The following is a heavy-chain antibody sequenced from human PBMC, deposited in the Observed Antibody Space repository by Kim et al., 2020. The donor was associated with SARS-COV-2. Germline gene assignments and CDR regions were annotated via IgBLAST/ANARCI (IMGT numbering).Heavy chain of an antibody. CDR1: GFSFSDYY. CDR3: ARDLRTVVRGVTQYYAMDV. Sequence: GGSLRLSCAASGFSFSDYYMSWIRQAPGKGLEWVSYISSRSSYTNYADSVKGRFTISRDNAENSLYLHMNSLRVEDTAVYYCARDLRTVVRGVTQYYAMDVWGQGTTVTVSS. V-gene: IGHV3-11*06. J-gene: IGHJ6*02. CDR2: ISSRSSYT. D-gene: IGHD3-10*01.